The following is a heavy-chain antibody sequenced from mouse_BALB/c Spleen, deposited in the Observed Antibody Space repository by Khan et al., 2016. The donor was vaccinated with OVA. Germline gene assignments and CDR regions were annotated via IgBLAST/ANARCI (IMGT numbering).Heavy chain of an antibody. J-gene: IGHJ4*01. CDR2: IWGGGGT. CDR1: GFSLSRYN. Sequence: QVQLKQSGPGLVAPSQSLSITCTVSGFSLSRYNIHWVRQPPGKGLEWLGMIWGGGGTDYNSTLKSRLSISKDNSKSQVFLKMNSLQTDDTAMYYCPRADYRDDGYYAMDYWGQGTSVTVSS. CDR3: PRADYRDDGYYAMDY. D-gene: IGHD2-14*01. V-gene: IGHV2-6-4*01.